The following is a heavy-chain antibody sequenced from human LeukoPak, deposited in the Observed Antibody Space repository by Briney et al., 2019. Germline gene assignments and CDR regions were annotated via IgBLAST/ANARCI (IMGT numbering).Heavy chain of an antibody. CDR3: ARGPIAVAGTGYYYYGMDV. CDR2: IYYSGST. Sequence: PSETLSLTCTVSGGSISSSSYYWGWIRQPPGKGLEWIGSIYYSGSTYYNPSLKSRVTISVDTSKNQFSLKLSSVTAADTAVYYCARGPIAVAGTGYYYYGMDVWGQGTTVTVSS. J-gene: IGHJ6*02. V-gene: IGHV4-39*01. CDR1: GGSISSSSYY. D-gene: IGHD6-19*01.